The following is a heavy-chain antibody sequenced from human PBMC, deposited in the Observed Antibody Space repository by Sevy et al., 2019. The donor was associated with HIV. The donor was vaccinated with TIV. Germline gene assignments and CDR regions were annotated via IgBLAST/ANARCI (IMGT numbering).Heavy chain of an antibody. J-gene: IGHJ4*02. Sequence: GGSLRLSCAASGFTFSVYGMYWVRQIPGKGLEWVAFISFDGSDKKYVASVRGRFTISRDDSKNTLYLQMRSLRSEDTALYYCAKDLAPTTPALYFDDWGQGSLVTVSS. V-gene: IGHV3-30*18. CDR3: AKDLAPTTPALYFDD. CDR2: ISFDGSDK. CDR1: GFTFSVYG. D-gene: IGHD1-1*01.